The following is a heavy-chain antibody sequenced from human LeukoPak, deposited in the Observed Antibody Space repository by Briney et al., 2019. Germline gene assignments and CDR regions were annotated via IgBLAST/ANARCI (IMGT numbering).Heavy chain of an antibody. CDR2: IYTTGSP. J-gene: IGHJ5*02. V-gene: IGHV4-61*02. CDR3: ARDRGITTARGVPSWFDP. D-gene: IGHD3-10*01. CDR1: GGSINSDSYY. Sequence: PSQTLSLTCTVSGGSINSDSYYWTWIRQPAGKGLEWMGRIYTTGSPSYNPSLKSRVTMSIDTSKNQFSLKLSSVSAADTAVYYCARDRGITTARGVPSWFDPWGQGTLVTVSS.